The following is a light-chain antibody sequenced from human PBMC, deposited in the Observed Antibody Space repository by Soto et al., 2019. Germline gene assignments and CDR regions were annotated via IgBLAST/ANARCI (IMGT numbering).Light chain of an antibody. CDR3: QQYQTYAT. J-gene: IGKJ5*01. CDR1: QTIRSL. CDR2: DAS. V-gene: IGKV1-5*01. Sequence: DIQMTPSPSTLSASVVDRVTITCRASQTIRSLLAWYQQKPGKAPKALIYDASRLGSGVPSRFSGSGSGTEFTLTISSLQPDDFATYYCQQYQTYATFGQGTRLEIK.